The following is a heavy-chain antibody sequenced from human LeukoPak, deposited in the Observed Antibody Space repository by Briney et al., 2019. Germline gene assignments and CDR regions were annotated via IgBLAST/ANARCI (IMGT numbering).Heavy chain of an antibody. CDR3: ARVYSGSYYRYYYYYYMDV. CDR2: ISSSSSYI. CDR1: GFTFSSYS. D-gene: IGHD1-26*01. J-gene: IGHJ6*03. Sequence: GGSLSLSCAASGFTFSSYSMNWVRQAPGKVLEWVSSISSSSSYIYYADSVKGRFTISRDNAKNSLYLQMNSLRAEDTAVYYCARVYSGSYYRYYYYYYMDVWGKGTTVTISS. V-gene: IGHV3-21*01.